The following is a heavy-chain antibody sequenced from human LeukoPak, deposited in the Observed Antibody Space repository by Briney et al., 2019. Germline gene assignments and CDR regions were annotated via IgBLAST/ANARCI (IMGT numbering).Heavy chain of an antibody. Sequence: PSETLSLTCAVYGGSFSGYYWSWIRQPPGKGLEWIGEINHNGGTNYNPSLKSRVTISVDTSKNQFSLKLSSVTAADTAVYYCARGHDSSGYSPDYWGQGTLVTVSS. CDR1: GGSFSGYY. V-gene: IGHV4-34*01. CDR2: INHNGGT. CDR3: ARGHDSSGYSPDY. J-gene: IGHJ4*02. D-gene: IGHD3-22*01.